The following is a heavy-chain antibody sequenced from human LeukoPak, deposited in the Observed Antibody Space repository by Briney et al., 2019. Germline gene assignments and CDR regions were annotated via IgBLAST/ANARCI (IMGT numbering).Heavy chain of an antibody. CDR3: AREDYGDPKGFDY. J-gene: IGHJ4*02. D-gene: IGHD4-17*01. CDR1: GGTFSSYA. CDR2: IIPILGIA. V-gene: IGHV1-69*04. Sequence: SVKVSCKAFGGTFSSYAISWVRQAPGQGLEWMGRIIPILGIANYAQKFQGRVTITADKSTSTAYMELSSLRSEDTAVYYCAREDYGDPKGFDYWGQGTLVTVSS.